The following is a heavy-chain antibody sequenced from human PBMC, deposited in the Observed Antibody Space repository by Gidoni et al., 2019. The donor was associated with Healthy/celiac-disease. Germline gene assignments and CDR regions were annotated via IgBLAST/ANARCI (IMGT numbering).Heavy chain of an antibody. CDR3: TRDWITMIVVKHDAFDI. V-gene: IGHV3-49*05. J-gene: IGHJ3*02. CDR1: GFPFGSYD. CDR2: IRSKAYGGTT. Sequence: EVQLVESGGGLVKPGRSLRLSGTASGFPFGSYDSIWFAQAPGKGLEWVGFIRSKAYGGTTEYAASVKGRFTISRDDSKSIAYLQMNSLKTEDTAVYYCTRDWITMIVVKHDAFDIWGQGTMVTVSS. D-gene: IGHD3-22*01.